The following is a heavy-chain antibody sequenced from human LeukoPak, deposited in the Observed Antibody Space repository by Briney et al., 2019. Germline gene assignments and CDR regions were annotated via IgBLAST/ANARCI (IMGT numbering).Heavy chain of an antibody. CDR3: ATDLSEYSYGYSFDY. CDR1: GGTFSSYA. V-gene: IGHV1-24*01. Sequence: ASVKVSCKASGGTFSSYAISWVRQAPGQGLEWMGGFDPEDGETIYAQKFQGRVTMTEDTSTDTAYMELSSLRSEDTAVYYCATDLSEYSYGYSFDYWGQGTLVTVSS. CDR2: FDPEDGET. D-gene: IGHD5-18*01. J-gene: IGHJ4*02.